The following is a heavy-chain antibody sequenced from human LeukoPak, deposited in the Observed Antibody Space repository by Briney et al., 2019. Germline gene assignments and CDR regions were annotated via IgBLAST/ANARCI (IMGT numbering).Heavy chain of an antibody. CDR1: GFTFNSQA. D-gene: IGHD6-19*01. CDR2: IKSDGRTT. J-gene: IGHJ4*02. CDR3: ARAGVAVAYFYYFDY. V-gene: IGHV3-74*01. Sequence: GESLRLSCAASGFTFNSQAMTWVRQAPGKGLVWVSRIKSDGRTTYYADSVKGRFTISRDDAKNTLYLQMNSLRAEDTAVYYCARAGVAVAYFYYFDYWGQGSLVTVSS.